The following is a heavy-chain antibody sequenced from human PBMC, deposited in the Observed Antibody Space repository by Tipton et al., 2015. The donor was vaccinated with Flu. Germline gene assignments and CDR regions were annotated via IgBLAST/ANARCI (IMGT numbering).Heavy chain of an antibody. CDR1: GFTFSSYA. CDR2: ISYDGSNK. V-gene: IGHV3-30-3*01. Sequence: AASGFTFSSYAMHWVRQAPGKGLEWVAVISYDGSNKYYADSVKGRFTISRDNSKNTLYLQMNSLRAEDTAVYYCARVRPAYYDFWSGTGDAFDIWGQGTMVTVSS. J-gene: IGHJ3*02. D-gene: IGHD3-3*01. CDR3: ARVRPAYYDFWSGTGDAFDI.